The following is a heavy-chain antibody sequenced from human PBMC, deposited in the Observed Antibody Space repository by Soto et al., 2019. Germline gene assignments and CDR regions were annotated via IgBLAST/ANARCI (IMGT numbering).Heavy chain of an antibody. J-gene: IGHJ5*02. Sequence: QVQLVESGGGVVQPGRSLRLSCAASGFTFSSYAMHWVRQAPGKGLEWVAVISYDGSNKYYADSVKGRFTISRDNSKNTLYLQMNSLRAEDTAVYYCGREWIQLWLPWFDPWGQGTLVTVSS. D-gene: IGHD5-18*01. V-gene: IGHV3-30-3*01. CDR2: ISYDGSNK. CDR3: GREWIQLWLPWFDP. CDR1: GFTFSSYA.